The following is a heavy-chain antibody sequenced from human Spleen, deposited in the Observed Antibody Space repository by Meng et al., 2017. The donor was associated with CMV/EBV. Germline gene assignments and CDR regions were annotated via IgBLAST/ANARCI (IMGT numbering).Heavy chain of an antibody. CDR2: IYSGGST. CDR1: GFTVSSNY. CDR3: ARGGSGYINYYYGMDV. J-gene: IGHJ6*02. D-gene: IGHD5-12*01. Sequence: GGSLRLSCAASGFTVSSNYMSWVRQAPGKGLEWVSLIYSGGSTYYADSVKGRFTISRDNSKNTLYLQMNSLRAEDTALYYCARGGSGYINYYYGMDVWGQGTTVTVSS. V-gene: IGHV3-53*01.